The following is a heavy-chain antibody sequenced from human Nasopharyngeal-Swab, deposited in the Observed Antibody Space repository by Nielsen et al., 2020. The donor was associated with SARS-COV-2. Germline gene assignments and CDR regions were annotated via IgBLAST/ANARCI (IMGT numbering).Heavy chain of an antibody. D-gene: IGHD2-8*01. CDR2: IYYTGST. V-gene: IGHV4-39*07. CDR1: GGSISTITYY. Sequence: SETLSLTCTVSGGSISTITYYWGWIRQPPGKGLEWIGTIYYTGSTYYNPSLKSRVTVLVDTSKNQFSLKLSSVTAADTAVYYCAREGLRVYAVDYHYGMDVWGQGTTVTVSS. J-gene: IGHJ6*02. CDR3: AREGLRVYAVDYHYGMDV.